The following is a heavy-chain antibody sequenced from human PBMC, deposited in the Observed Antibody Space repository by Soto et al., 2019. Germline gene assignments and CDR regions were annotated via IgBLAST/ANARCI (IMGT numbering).Heavy chain of an antibody. J-gene: IGHJ4*02. V-gene: IGHV4-59*08. CDR3: ARHTGSWSYYFDY. CDR2: IYYSGST. CDR1: GGSISSYY. D-gene: IGHD6-13*01. Sequence: SETLSLTCTVSGGSISSYYWSWIRQPPGKGLEWIGYIYYSGSTNYNPSLKSRVTISVDTSKNQFSLKLSSVTAADTAVYYCARHTGSWSYYFDYWGQGTLVTVSS.